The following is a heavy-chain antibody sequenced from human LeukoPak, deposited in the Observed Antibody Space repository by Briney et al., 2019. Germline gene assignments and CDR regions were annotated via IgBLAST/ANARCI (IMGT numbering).Heavy chain of an antibody. CDR3: ARGAYCGGDCHFDY. CDR1: GFTFSSCS. J-gene: IGHJ4*02. Sequence: PGGSLRLSCAASGFTFSSCSMNWVRQAPGKGLEWVSSISSSSSYIYYADSVKGRFTTSRDNAKNSLYLQMNSLRAEDTAVYYCARGAYCGGDCHFDYWGQGTLVTVSS. D-gene: IGHD2-21*02. V-gene: IGHV3-21*01. CDR2: ISSSSSYI.